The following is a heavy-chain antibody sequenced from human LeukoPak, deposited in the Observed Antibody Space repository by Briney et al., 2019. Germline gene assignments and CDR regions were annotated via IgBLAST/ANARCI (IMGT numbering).Heavy chain of an antibody. J-gene: IGHJ4*02. Sequence: SETLSLTCAVSGYSISSGYYWGWIRQPPGKGLEWIGSIYHSGSTYYNPSLKSRVTISVDTSKNQFSLKLSSVTAADTAVYYCARVYCSSTSCLFGYWGQGTLVTVSS. CDR3: ARVYCSSTSCLFGY. V-gene: IGHV4-38-2*01. CDR2: IYHSGST. D-gene: IGHD2-2*01. CDR1: GYSISSGYY.